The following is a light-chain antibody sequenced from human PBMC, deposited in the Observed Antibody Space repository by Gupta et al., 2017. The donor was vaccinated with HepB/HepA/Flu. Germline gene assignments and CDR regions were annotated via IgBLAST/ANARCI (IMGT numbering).Light chain of an antibody. V-gene: IGKV3-20*01. CDR3: QQYGRSPWT. CDR1: QSVSSRN. CDR2: GAS. J-gene: IGKJ1*01. Sequence: EIVLTQSPGTLSLSPGETATLSCRASQSVSSRNLAWYQQKPGQAPRLLIYGASSRATGIPDRFSGSGSGTDFTLTISRLEPEDFAVYHCQQYGRSPWTFGQGTKVEIK.